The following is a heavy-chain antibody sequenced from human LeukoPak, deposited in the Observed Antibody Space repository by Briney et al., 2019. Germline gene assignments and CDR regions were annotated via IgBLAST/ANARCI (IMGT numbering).Heavy chain of an antibody. Sequence: GGSLRLSCAASGFTFSSYSMNWVRQAPGKGLEWVSYISPGTIYYADSVKGRFTISRDNAKNSLYLQMNSLRAEDTAVYYCTRDGRVAYEMDVWGQGTTVTVSS. CDR3: TRDGRVAYEMDV. V-gene: IGHV3-48*01. J-gene: IGHJ6*02. D-gene: IGHD2-15*01. CDR1: GFTFSSYS. CDR2: ISPGTI.